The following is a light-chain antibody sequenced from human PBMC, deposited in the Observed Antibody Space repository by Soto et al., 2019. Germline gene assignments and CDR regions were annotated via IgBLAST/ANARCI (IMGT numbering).Light chain of an antibody. CDR3: QQYGASPT. CDR2: GAS. Sequence: EIVMTQSPATLSVSPGERATLSCRASQSVGSNLAWYQQKPGQAPRLLVSGASTRATGIPDRFSGSGSETDFTLTISRLEPEDFAVYYCQQYGASPTFGQGTKVDIK. CDR1: QSVGSN. J-gene: IGKJ1*01. V-gene: IGKV3-20*01.